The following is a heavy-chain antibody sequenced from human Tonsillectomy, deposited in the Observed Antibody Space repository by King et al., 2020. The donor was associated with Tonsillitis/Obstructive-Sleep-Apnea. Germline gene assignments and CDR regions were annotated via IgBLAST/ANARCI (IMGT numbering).Heavy chain of an antibody. CDR3: ARATLGF. J-gene: IGHJ3*01. CDR2: INPSGGST. V-gene: IGHV1-46*01. Sequence: VQLVESGAEVRKSGASVKVSCKASGYTFTTYQIFWVRQAPGQGLEWMGIINPSGGSTTSAQKFQGRVTMTRDKSTSTVYMELSGLRSEDTAVYFWARATLGFWGQGTMVTVSS. CDR1: GYTFTTYQ. D-gene: IGHD2/OR15-2a*01.